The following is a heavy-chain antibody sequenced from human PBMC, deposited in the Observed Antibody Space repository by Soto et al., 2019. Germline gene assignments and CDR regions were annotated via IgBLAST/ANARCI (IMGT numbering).Heavy chain of an antibody. CDR2: ISSSSSYI. V-gene: IGHV3-21*01. CDR3: ARRRDGYNPLDY. Sequence: PGGSLRLSCAASGFTFSSYSMNWVRQAPGKGLEWVSSISSSSSYIYYADSVKGRFTISRDNAKNSLYLQMNSLRAEDTAVYYCARRRDGYNPLDYWGQGTLVTVSS. CDR1: GFTFSSYS. J-gene: IGHJ4*02. D-gene: IGHD5-12*01.